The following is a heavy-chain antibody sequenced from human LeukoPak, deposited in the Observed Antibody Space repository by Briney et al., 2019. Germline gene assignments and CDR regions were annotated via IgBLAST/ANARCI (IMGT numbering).Heavy chain of an antibody. CDR1: GFTFTDYW. CDR2: ITIDGSGT. V-gene: IGHV3-74*01. D-gene: IGHD2-21*01. J-gene: IGHJ4*02. CDR3: ASGGDAFSTYY. Sequence: GGSLRLSCAASGFTFTDYWMHWARQTPGKGLVWVSRITIDGSGTTYADSVKGRFTISRDNAQNKVYLQMNSLRAEDTAIYYCASGGDAFSTYYWGQGTLVTVSS.